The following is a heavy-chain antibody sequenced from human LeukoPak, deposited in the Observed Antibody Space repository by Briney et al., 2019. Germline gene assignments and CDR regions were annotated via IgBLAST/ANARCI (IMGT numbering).Heavy chain of an antibody. Sequence: GASVKVSCKASGYTFTSYGISWVRQAPGQGLEWMGWISAYNGNTNYAQKLQGRVTMTTDTSTSTAYMELRSLRSDDTAVYYCARVLGAVWTPDGYNSDPFFDIWGQGTMVTVSS. D-gene: IGHD5-24*01. CDR2: ISAYNGNT. CDR1: GYTFTSYG. V-gene: IGHV1-18*01. CDR3: ARVLGAVWTPDGYNSDPFFDI. J-gene: IGHJ3*02.